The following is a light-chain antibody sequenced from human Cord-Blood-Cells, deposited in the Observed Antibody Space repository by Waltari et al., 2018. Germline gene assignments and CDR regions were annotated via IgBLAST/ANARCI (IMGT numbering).Light chain of an antibody. CDR3: CSYAGSSTYV. CDR1: SSDVGSYNL. V-gene: IGLV2-23*01. CDR2: EGS. J-gene: IGLJ1*01. Sequence: QSALTQPASVSGSPGQSITISCTGTSSDVGSYNLVSWYQQHPGKAPKLMLYEGSKRPSGVSNRFSGSKSGNTASLTISGRQAEDEADYYCCSYAGSSTYVFGTGTKVTVL.